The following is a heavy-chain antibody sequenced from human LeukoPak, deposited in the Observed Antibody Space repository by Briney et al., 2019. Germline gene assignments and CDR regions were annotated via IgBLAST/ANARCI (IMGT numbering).Heavy chain of an antibody. CDR1: GFTFSNYA. Sequence: GGSLRLSCAASGFTFSNYAMSWVRQAPGKGLEWVSAISGSDGNTYYADSVEGRFTISRDNAKNSLYLQMNSLRAEDTAVYYCARDLSSVITTYAFDYWGQGTLVTVSS. CDR2: ISGSDGNT. CDR3: ARDLSSVITTYAFDY. J-gene: IGHJ4*02. V-gene: IGHV3-23*01. D-gene: IGHD3-22*01.